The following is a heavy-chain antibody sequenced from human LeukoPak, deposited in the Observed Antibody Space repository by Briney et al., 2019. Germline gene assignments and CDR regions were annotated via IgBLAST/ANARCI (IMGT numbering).Heavy chain of an antibody. CDR2: IRYDGSNK. CDR1: GFTFSGYA. J-gene: IGHJ3*02. CDR3: AKVDSSGWLDAFDI. Sequence: PGGSLRLSCAASGFTFSGYAMHWVRQAPGKGLEWVAFIRYDGSNKYYADSVKGRFTISRDNSKNTLYLQMNSLRAEDTAVYYCAKVDSSGWLDAFDIWGQGTMVTVSS. V-gene: IGHV3-30*02. D-gene: IGHD6-19*01.